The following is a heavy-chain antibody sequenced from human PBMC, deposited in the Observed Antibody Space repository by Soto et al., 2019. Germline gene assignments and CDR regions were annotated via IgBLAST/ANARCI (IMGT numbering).Heavy chain of an antibody. D-gene: IGHD4-17*01. CDR2: ISYDGSEK. V-gene: IGHV3-30*18. J-gene: IGHJ4*02. CDR1: GFTFSSYG. CDR3: AKGAVTSSLYYFDY. Sequence: QVQLVESGGGVVQPGRSLRLSCAASGFTFSSYGMHWVRQAPGKGLEWVAIISYDGSEKYYAGSVKGRFTISRDNSKNTLYLQMNSRRAEDTAVYYCAKGAVTSSLYYFDYWGQGTLVTVSS.